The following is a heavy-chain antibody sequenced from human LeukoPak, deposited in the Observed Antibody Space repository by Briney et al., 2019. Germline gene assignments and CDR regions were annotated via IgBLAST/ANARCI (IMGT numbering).Heavy chain of an antibody. CDR1: GFTFSSYS. V-gene: IGHV3-21*01. CDR3: ARDLGDGYNFPHDY. Sequence: GGSLRLSCAASGFTFSSYSMNWVRQAPGKGLEWVSSISSSSSYIYYADSVKGRFTISRDNAKNSLYLQMNSLRAEDTAVYYCARDLGDGYNFPHDYWGQGTLVTVSS. CDR2: ISSSSSYI. J-gene: IGHJ4*02. D-gene: IGHD5-24*01.